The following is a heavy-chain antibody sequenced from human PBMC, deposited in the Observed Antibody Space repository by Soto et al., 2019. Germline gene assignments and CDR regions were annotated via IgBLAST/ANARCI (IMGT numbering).Heavy chain of an antibody. V-gene: IGHV4-61*01. D-gene: IGHD6-13*01. CDR3: ARVRGTAGKRYFDY. CDR2: VYYSGST. Sequence: PSETLSLTCTVSGYPLRRGSDCWSWIRPPPGKGLEYIGYVYYSGSTTYNPSLKSRVTISVDSSKNQFSLKLDSVTPADTAVYYCARVRGTAGKRYFDYWGPGTLVTVSS. J-gene: IGHJ4*02. CDR1: GYPLRRGSDC.